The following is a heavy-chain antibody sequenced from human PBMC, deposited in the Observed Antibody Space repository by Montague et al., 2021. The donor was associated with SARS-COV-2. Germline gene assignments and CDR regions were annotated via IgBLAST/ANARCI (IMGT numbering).Heavy chain of an antibody. D-gene: IGHD2-15*01. J-gene: IGHJ5*02. CDR1: GVSIGSNNW. CDR3: ARGLGCSGGRCYGDWLDP. Sequence: SETLSLTCAVSGVSIGSNNWWSWVRQPPGKGLEWIGEIYHSGSTNYNPSLKSRVTILVDKSKNQFSLKMSSVTAADTAVFYCARGLGCSGGRCYGDWLDPWGQGTLVTVSS. CDR2: IYHSGST. V-gene: IGHV4-4*02.